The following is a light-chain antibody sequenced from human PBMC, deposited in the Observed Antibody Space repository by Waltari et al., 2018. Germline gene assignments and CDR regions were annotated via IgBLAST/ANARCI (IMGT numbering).Light chain of an antibody. CDR3: QSYDTSLSVV. J-gene: IGLJ2*01. CDR2: GIN. Sequence: QSVLTQPPSVSGAPGQRVTISCTGSGSNIGAGYDVHWYQQLPGKAPKLLIYGINTRPSGGPDRFFGSQSGTSASLAITGLQAEDEAEYYCQSYDTSLSVVCGGGTKLTVL. V-gene: IGLV1-40*01. CDR1: GSNIGAGYD.